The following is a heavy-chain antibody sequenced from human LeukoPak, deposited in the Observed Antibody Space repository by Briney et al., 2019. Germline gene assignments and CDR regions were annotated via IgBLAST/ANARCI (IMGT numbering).Heavy chain of an antibody. D-gene: IGHD6-13*01. V-gene: IGHV4-59*01. CDR1: GVPTTTYY. CDR2: IYYTGGT. CDR3: ARLPRRYSTTWFFDY. J-gene: IGHJ4*02. Sequence: SETLSLTCTVSGVPTTTYYWSWVRQSPGKALEWIGHIYYTGGTNYNPSLKSRVSISIDSSKNQFSLTLSSVTAADTAVSYCARLPRRYSTTWFFDYWGQGTLVTVSS.